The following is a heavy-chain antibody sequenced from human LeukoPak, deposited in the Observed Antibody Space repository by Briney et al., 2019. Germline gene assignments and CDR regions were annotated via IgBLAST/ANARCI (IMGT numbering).Heavy chain of an antibody. CDR1: GLTFSSYG. J-gene: IGHJ5*02. V-gene: IGHV3-30*02. CDR2: IRYDGSNK. Sequence: GGSLRLSCAASGLTFSSYGMHWVRQAPGKGLEWVAFIRYDGSNKYYADSVKGRFTISRDNSKNTLYLQMNSLRAEDTAVYYCAKDARIAAATGNWFDPWGQGTLVTVSS. CDR3: AKDARIAAATGNWFDP. D-gene: IGHD6-13*01.